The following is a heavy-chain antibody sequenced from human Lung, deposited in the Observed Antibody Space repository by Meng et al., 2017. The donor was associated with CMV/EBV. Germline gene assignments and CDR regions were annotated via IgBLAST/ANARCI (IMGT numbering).Heavy chain of an antibody. V-gene: IGHV3-13*01. J-gene: IGHJ4*02. CDR3: ARGRSPTHFYY. CDR1: GFSFSTYY. Sequence: AESLSLSCTASGFSFSTYYFHWVRQPTGKGLEWVSSIGTVGDTNYIASVKGRFIISREDSKNHVYLQMNGLRDGDTALYYCARGRSPTHFYYWGQGALVTVSS. CDR2: IGTVGDT.